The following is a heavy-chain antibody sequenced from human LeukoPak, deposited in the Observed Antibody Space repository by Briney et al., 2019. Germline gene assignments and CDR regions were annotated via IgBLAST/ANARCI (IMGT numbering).Heavy chain of an antibody. V-gene: IGHV1-58*01. J-gene: IGHJ5*02. CDR3: AADRYCSSTSCQFDP. Sequence: VASVKVSCKASGFTFTSSAVQWVRQARGQRLEWIGWIVVGSGNTNYAQKFQERVTITRDMSTSTAYMELSSLRSEDTAVYYCAADRYCSSTSCQFDPWGQGTLVTVSS. CDR2: IVVGSGNT. D-gene: IGHD2-2*01. CDR1: GFTFTSSA.